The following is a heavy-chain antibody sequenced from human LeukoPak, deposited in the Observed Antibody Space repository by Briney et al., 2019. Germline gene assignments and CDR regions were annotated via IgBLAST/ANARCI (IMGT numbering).Heavy chain of an antibody. D-gene: IGHD2-2*01. CDR2: IYYSGST. CDR1: GGSISSSSYY. CDR3: ARVRGYCSSTSCYEAFDI. V-gene: IGHV4-39*07. J-gene: IGHJ3*02. Sequence: SETLSLTCTVSGGSISSSSYYWGWIRQPPGKGLEWIGSIYYSGSTYYNPSLKSRVTISVDTSKNQFSLKLSSVTAADTAVYYCARVRGYCSSTSCYEAFDIWGQGTMVTVSS.